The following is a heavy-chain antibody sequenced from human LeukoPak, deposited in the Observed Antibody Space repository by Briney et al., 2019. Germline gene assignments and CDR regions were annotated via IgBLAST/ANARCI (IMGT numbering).Heavy chain of an antibody. CDR3: ARGVSCSSTSCYHPDY. D-gene: IGHD2-2*01. CDR1: GYTFISYD. J-gene: IGHJ4*02. V-gene: IGHV1-8*01. Sequence: ASVKVSCKASGYTFISYDINWVRQAPGQRLEWMGWMNPNSGNTDSAQKFQGRVFMTRNTSISTAYMEVSSLRSEDTAVYYCARGVSCSSTSCYHPDYWGQGTLVTVSS. CDR2: MNPNSGNT.